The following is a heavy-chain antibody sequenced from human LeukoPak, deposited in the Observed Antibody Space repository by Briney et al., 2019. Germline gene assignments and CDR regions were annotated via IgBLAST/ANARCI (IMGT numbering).Heavy chain of an antibody. CDR2: INHSGST. J-gene: IGHJ6*03. V-gene: IGHV4-34*01. Sequence: PSETLSLTCAVYGGSFSGYYWSWIRQPPGKGLEWIGEINHSGSTNYNPSLKSRVTISVDTSKNQFSLKLSSVTAADTAVYYCARDQGSGWYGGCMDVWGKGTTVTVSS. CDR1: GGSFSGYY. D-gene: IGHD6-19*01. CDR3: ARDQGSGWYGGCMDV.